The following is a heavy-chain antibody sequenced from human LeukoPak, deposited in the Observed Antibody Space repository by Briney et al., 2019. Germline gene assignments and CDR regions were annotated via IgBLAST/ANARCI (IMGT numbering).Heavy chain of an antibody. CDR1: GGSISSYY. V-gene: IGHV4-59*01. J-gene: IGHJ4*02. D-gene: IGHD6-19*01. Sequence: PSETLSLTCTVSGGSISSYYWSWIRQPPGKGLEWIGYIYYSGSTNYNPSLKSRVTISVDTTKNQFSLKLSSVTAADTAVYYCARGRFGGWLTFDYWGQGTLVTVSS. CDR2: IYYSGST. CDR3: ARGRFGGWLTFDY.